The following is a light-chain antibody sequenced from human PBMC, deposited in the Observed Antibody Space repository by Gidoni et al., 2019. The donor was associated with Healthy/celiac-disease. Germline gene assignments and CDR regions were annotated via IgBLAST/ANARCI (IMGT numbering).Light chain of an antibody. V-gene: IGKV3-11*01. J-gene: IGKJ3*01. Sequence: ELVLKQYPATLSLSPGERATLSCRASQSVSSYLAWYQQKPGQAPRLLIYDASNRATGIPARFSGSGSGTDFTLTISSLEPEDFAVYYCQQRSNWPLTFGPGTKVDIK. CDR3: QQRSNWPLT. CDR1: QSVSSY. CDR2: DAS.